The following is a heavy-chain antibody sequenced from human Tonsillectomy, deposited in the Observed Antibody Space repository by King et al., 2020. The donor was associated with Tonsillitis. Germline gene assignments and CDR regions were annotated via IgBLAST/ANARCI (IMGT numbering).Heavy chain of an antibody. CDR3: ATETPYGGTSQYYYFDY. CDR1: GFTFSSYA. D-gene: IGHD1-26*01. V-gene: IGHV3-23*04. Sequence: VQLVESGGGLVQPGGSLRLSCAASGFTFSSYAISWVRQAPGKGPEWVSAIKSDGGTTYYADSVRCRFTVSRDNSQNMVYLQINSLRGEDTAIYFCATETPYGGTSQYYYFDYWGQGALVTVST. J-gene: IGHJ4*02. CDR2: IKSDGGTT.